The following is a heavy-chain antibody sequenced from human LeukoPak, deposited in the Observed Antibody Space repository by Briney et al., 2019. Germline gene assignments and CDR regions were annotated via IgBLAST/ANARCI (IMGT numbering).Heavy chain of an antibody. D-gene: IGHD3-3*01. CDR1: GYTLTELS. Sequence: ASVKVSCKVSGYTLTELSMHWVRQAPGKGLEWMGGFDPEDGETIYAQKFQGRVTMTRDMSTSTVYMELSSLRSEDTAVYYCARGVTIFGVAPAPLTDWGQGTLVTVSS. CDR2: FDPEDGET. J-gene: IGHJ4*02. CDR3: ARGVTIFGVAPAPLTD. V-gene: IGHV1-24*01.